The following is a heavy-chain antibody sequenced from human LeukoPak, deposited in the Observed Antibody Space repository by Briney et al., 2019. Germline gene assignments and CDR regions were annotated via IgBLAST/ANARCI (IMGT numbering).Heavy chain of an antibody. J-gene: IGHJ4*02. D-gene: IGHD3-3*01. Sequence: GSLRLSCAASGFSFSSYWMHWVRQAPGKGLVWVARISPDGSSALSADSLKGQFTISRDNAKDTLYLQMNSLRVEDTAVHYCARRVFGGIDYWGQGTLVTVSS. CDR1: GFSFSSYW. CDR2: ISPDGSSA. V-gene: IGHV3-74*03. CDR3: ARRVFGGIDY.